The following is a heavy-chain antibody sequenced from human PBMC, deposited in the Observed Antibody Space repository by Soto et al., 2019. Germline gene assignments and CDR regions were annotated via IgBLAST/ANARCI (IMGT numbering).Heavy chain of an antibody. D-gene: IGHD6-19*01. Sequence: QEQLVQSGAEVKRPGDSVKVSCTASGYTFSDYYILWVRQAPGQGLEWLAWIKPSSGGTNYEEKFQDRVTVTSDTAISTTFLELSSLRSDDTAVYYCEKCRSQWLSSLHSWGQGTLITVSS. V-gene: IGHV1-2*02. CDR1: GYTFSDYY. CDR3: EKCRSQWLSSLHS. J-gene: IGHJ4*02. CDR2: IKPSSGGT.